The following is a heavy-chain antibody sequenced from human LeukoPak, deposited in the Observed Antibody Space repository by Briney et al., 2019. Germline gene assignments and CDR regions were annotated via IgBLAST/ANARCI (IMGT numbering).Heavy chain of an antibody. D-gene: IGHD2-2*01. V-gene: IGHV3-30*18. CDR1: GFTFSSYG. Sequence: QPGGSLRLSCAASGFTFSSYGMHWVRQAPGKGLEWVAVISYDGSNKYYADSVKGRFTISRDNSKNTLYLQMNSLRAEDTAVYYCAKDRDIVVVPAASFFDYWGQGTLVTVSP. CDR3: AKDRDIVVVPAASFFDY. CDR2: ISYDGSNK. J-gene: IGHJ4*02.